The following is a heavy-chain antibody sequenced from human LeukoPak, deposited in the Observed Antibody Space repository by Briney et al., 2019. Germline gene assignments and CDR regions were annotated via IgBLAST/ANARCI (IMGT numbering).Heavy chain of an antibody. Sequence: GGSLRLSCAASGFTFSSCEMNWVRQAPGKGLEWVSYISSSGSTIYYADSVKGRFTISRDNAKNSLYLKMNSLRAEDTAVYYCARECCSSTSCYTPCDAFDIWGQGTMVTVSS. D-gene: IGHD2-2*02. CDR2: ISSSGSTI. J-gene: IGHJ3*02. V-gene: IGHV3-48*03. CDR1: GFTFSSCE. CDR3: ARECCSSTSCYTPCDAFDI.